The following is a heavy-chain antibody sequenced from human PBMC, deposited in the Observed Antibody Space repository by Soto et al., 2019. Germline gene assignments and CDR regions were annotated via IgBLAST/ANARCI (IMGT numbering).Heavy chain of an antibody. CDR1: GGSISSGGYY. J-gene: IGHJ6*02. CDR2: IYYSGSA. D-gene: IGHD4-4*01. CDR3: ARRREIHSKGNYGMDV. Sequence: SETLSLTCTVSGGSISSGGYYWSWIRQHPGKGLEWIGYIYYSGSAYYNPYLKSRVTISVDTSKNQFSLKLSSVTAADTAVYYCARRREIHSKGNYGMDVWGQGTTVTVSS. V-gene: IGHV4-31*03.